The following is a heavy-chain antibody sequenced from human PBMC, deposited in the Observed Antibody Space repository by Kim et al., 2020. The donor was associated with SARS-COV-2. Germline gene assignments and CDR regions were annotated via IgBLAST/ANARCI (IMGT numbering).Heavy chain of an antibody. CDR3: AKGLIYYDSSGYYYPTFDY. D-gene: IGHD3-22*01. Sequence: GGSLRLSCAASGFTFSSYAMSWVRQAPGKGLEWVSAISGSGGSTYYADSVKGRFTISRDNSKNTLYLQMNSLRAEDTAVYYCAKGLIYYDSSGYYYPTFDYWGQGTLVTVSS. CDR2: ISGSGGST. CDR1: GFTFSSYA. V-gene: IGHV3-23*01. J-gene: IGHJ4*02.